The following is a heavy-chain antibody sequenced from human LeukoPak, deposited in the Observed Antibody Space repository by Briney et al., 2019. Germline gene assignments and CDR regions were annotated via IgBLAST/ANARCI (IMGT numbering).Heavy chain of an antibody. Sequence: GGSLRLSCAASGFTFSNYAMSWVRQAPGKGLEWASAFSGSGGSTYYADSVKGRFTISRDNSKNTLYLQMNSLRAEDTAVYYCAKDVGYCSSTTCYKPFDYWGQGTLVTVSS. CDR3: AKDVGYCSSTTCYKPFDY. V-gene: IGHV3-23*01. J-gene: IGHJ4*02. CDR2: FSGSGGST. D-gene: IGHD2-2*02. CDR1: GFTFSNYA.